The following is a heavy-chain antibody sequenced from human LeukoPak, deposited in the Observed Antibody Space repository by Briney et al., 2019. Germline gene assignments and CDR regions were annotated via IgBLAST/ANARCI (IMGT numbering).Heavy chain of an antibody. J-gene: IGHJ4*02. CDR1: GFTFSSYG. D-gene: IGHD3-22*01. CDR2: IWYDGSNK. CDR3: ARDLYYYDSSGPLAY. V-gene: IGHV3-33*01. Sequence: RRSLRLSCAASGFTFSSYGMHWVRQAPGKGLEWVAVIWYDGSNKYYADSVKGRFTISRDNSKNTLYLQMNSLRAEVTAVYYCARDLYYYDSSGPLAYWGQGTLVTVSS.